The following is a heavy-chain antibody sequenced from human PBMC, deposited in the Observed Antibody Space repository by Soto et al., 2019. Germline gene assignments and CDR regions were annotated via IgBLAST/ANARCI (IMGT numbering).Heavy chain of an antibody. V-gene: IGHV3-43D*04. CDR1: GFTCDDYA. CDR3: AKDIRYDILTGYSEESYYGMDV. CDR2: ISWDGGST. J-gene: IGHJ6*02. Sequence: PGGSLRLSCAASGFTCDDYAMHWVRQAPGKGLEWVSLISWDGGSTYYADSVKGRFTISRDNSKNSLYLQMNSLRAEDTALYYCAKDIRYDILTGYSEESYYGMDVWGQGTTVTVSS. D-gene: IGHD3-9*01.